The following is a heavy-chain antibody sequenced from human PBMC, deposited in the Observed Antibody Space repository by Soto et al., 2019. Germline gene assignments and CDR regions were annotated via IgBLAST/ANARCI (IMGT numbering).Heavy chain of an antibody. CDR2: IYSSGRA. Sequence: SETLSLTCPVSGGSMSRYYWSWFRQPAGKGLEWIGRIYSSGRANYNPSLKSRVTMSVDTSKDQVSLKVTSVTVADTAVYYCAREILTVTPVGWFDPWGQGTLVTVS. D-gene: IGHD4-17*01. CDR3: AREILTVTPVGWFDP. CDR1: GGSMSRYY. J-gene: IGHJ5*02. V-gene: IGHV4-4*07.